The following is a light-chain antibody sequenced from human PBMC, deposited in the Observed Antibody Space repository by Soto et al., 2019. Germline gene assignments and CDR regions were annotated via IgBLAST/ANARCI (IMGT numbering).Light chain of an antibody. J-gene: IGKJ5*01. Sequence: IVLTQSPGTLSLSPGERATLSCRASQSVSSSYLARYQQKPGQAPRLLIYCASSRDTGIPDRFSGSGSGTDFTLTIGRLEPEDFAVYYCQQYGNSPLITFGQGTRLEFK. V-gene: IGKV3-20*01. CDR1: QSVSSSY. CDR2: CAS. CDR3: QQYGNSPLIT.